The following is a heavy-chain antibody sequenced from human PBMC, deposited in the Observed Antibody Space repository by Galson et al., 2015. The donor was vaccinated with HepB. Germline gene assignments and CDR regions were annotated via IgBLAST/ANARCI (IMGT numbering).Heavy chain of an antibody. CDR2: INPNSGGT. CDR1: GYTFTGYY. D-gene: IGHD1-26*01. J-gene: IGHJ3*02. V-gene: IGHV1-2*06. CDR3: ARDDGSYAFDI. Sequence: SVKVSCKASGYTFTGYYMHWVRQAPGQGLEWVGRINPNSGGTNYAQKFQGRVTMTRDTSISTAYMELSRLRSDDTAVYYCARDDGSYAFDIWGQGTMVTVSS.